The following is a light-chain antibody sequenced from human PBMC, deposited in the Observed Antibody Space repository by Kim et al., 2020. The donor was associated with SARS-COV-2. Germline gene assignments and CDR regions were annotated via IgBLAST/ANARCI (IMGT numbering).Light chain of an antibody. J-gene: IGKJ2*01. V-gene: IGKV3-11*01. Sequence: EIVLTQSPATLSLSPGDRATLSCRASQSVSSYLAWYQQKPGQAPRLLLYDASNRATGIPARFSGSGSGTDFTLTISSLEPEDFAVYYCHQRSNWPETFGQGTKLE. CDR3: HQRSNWPET. CDR1: QSVSSY. CDR2: DAS.